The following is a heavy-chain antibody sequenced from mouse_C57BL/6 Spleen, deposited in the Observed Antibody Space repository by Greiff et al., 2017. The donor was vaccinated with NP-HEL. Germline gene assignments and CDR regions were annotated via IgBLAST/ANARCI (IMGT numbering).Heavy chain of an antibody. CDR1: GYTFTSYW. CDR3: ASPPNLGRRGDYYAMDY. V-gene: IGHV1-53*01. D-gene: IGHD4-1*01. J-gene: IGHJ4*01. Sequence: QVQLQQPGTELVKPGASVKLSCKASGYTFTSYWMHWVKQRPGQGLEWIGNINPSNGGTNYNEKFKSKATLTVDKSSSTAYMQLSSLTSEDSAVYYCASPPNLGRRGDYYAMDYWGQGTSVTVSS. CDR2: INPSNGGT.